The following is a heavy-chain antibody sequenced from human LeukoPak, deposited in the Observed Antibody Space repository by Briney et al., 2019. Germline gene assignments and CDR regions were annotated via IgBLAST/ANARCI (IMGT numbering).Heavy chain of an antibody. CDR2: ISKGSGYI. CDR1: GFTFSNYS. D-gene: IGHD7-27*01. J-gene: IGHJ4*02. V-gene: IGHV3-21*01. CDR3: VRDLGRESIFDY. Sequence: GGSLRLSCAASGFTFSNYSLNWVRQAPGKGLEWVSSISKGSGYIYYTDSVKGRFTISRDNAKNSLFLQMNSLRAEDTAVYYCVRDLGRESIFDYWGQGTLVTVSS.